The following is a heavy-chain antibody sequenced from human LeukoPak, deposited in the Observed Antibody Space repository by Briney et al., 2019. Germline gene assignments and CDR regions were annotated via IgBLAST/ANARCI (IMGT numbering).Heavy chain of an antibody. D-gene: IGHD5-24*01. CDR1: DDSISSGSYY. Sequence: SSETLSLTCAVSDDSISSGSYYWSWIRQPAGKGLEWIGRIYASGSTNYNPSLKSRVTISVDTSKNQFSLKLSSVTATDTAVYYCAREQGWLQSLDYWGQGTLVTDSS. CDR3: AREQGWLQSLDY. J-gene: IGHJ4*02. CDR2: IYASGST. V-gene: IGHV4-61*02.